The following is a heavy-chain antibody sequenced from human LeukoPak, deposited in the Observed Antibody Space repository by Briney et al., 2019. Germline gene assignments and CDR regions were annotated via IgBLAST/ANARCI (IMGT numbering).Heavy chain of an antibody. V-gene: IGHV3-21*01. CDR3: ARGYYYGSGSPSY. Sequence: SGGSLRLSCAASGFTFSSYSMNWVRQAPGKGLEWVSSISSSSYIYYADSVKGRFTISRDSAKNSLYLQMNSLRAEDTAVYYCARGYYYGSGSPSYWGQGTLVTVSS. CDR2: ISSSSYI. CDR1: GFTFSSYS. J-gene: IGHJ4*02. D-gene: IGHD3-10*01.